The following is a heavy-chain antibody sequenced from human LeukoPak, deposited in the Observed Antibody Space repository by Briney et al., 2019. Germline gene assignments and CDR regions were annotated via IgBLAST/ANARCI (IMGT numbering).Heavy chain of an antibody. V-gene: IGHV4-39*07. D-gene: IGHD3-16*01. CDR2: IYYSGST. J-gene: IGHJ4*02. Sequence: PSETLSLTCTVSGGSISSSSYYWGWIRQPPGKGLEWIGSIYYSGSTYYNPSLKSRVTISVDTSKNQFSPKLSSVTAADTAVYYCARDVSGDYVFPYWGQGTLVTVSS. CDR3: ARDVSGDYVFPY. CDR1: GGSISSSSYY.